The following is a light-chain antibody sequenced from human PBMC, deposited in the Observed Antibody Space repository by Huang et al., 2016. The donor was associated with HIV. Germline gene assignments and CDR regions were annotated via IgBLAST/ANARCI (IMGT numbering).Light chain of an antibody. CDR1: QSVNNNY. Sequence: EILLTQSPDTLSLSPGERATLSCRASQSVNNNYLAWYQQKPGQAPRLLIYRASPRATGIPDRVSGSGSGTDFTLTISRLEPDDFAVYYCQQFGSSPPYSFGQGTKLEIK. V-gene: IGKV3-20*01. J-gene: IGKJ2*03. CDR2: RAS. CDR3: QQFGSSPPYS.